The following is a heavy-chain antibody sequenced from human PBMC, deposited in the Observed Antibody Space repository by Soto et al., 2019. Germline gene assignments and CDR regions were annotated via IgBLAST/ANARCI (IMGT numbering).Heavy chain of an antibody. V-gene: IGHV4-34*01. CDR3: ARYLTIFGVVNNWFDP. CDR2: INHSGST. CDR1: GGSFSGYY. J-gene: IGHJ5*02. D-gene: IGHD3-3*01. Sequence: KTSETLSLTCAVYGGSFSGYYWSWIRQPPGKGLEWIGEINHSGSTNYNPSLKSRVTISVDTSKNQFSLKLSSVTAADTAEYYCARYLTIFGVVNNWFDPWGQGTLVTVSS.